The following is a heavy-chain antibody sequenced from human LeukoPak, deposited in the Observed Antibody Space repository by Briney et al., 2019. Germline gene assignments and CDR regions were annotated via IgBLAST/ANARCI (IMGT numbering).Heavy chain of an antibody. CDR3: ATSIIAARRGFDF. D-gene: IGHD6-6*01. CDR2: INPNSGGT. J-gene: IGHJ4*02. Sequence: ASVTVSCKASGYTFTDYYMHWVRQAPGQGLEWMGRINPNSGGTNYAQNFQGRVTLTRDTSISTAYMELNRLTSDDTAVYYCATSIIAARRGFDFWGQGTLVTVSS. V-gene: IGHV1-2*06. CDR1: GYTFTDYY.